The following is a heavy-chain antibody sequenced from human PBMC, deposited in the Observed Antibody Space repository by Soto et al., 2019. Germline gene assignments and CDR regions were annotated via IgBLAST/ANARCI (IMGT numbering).Heavy chain of an antibody. J-gene: IGHJ4*02. V-gene: IGHV1-69*01. CDR1: GGTFSTYT. CDR2: ITPILRTR. CDR3: ARDQAVAGVDV. Sequence: QVQLVQSGAAVKKPGSSVKVSCKASGGTFSTYTFTWVRQAPGQGLEWMGGITPILRTRHYAQKFQGRVTITADDSTRTLYMELSTLRSEDTAVYSCARDQAVAGVDVWGQGTLVTVSS. D-gene: IGHD6-19*01.